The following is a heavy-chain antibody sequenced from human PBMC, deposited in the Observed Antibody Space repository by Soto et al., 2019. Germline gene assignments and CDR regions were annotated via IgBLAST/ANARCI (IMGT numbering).Heavy chain of an antibody. CDR3: AKAGYYDSSGYYELDY. D-gene: IGHD3-22*01. Sequence: QVQLVESGGGVVQPGRSLRLSYAASGFTFSSYGMHWVRQAPGKGLEWVAVVLYDGRNKYYADSVKGRFTISRDNSKNTVYLQMNSLRAEDTAVYYCAKAGYYDSSGYYELDYWGQGTLVTVSS. J-gene: IGHJ4*02. V-gene: IGHV3-30*18. CDR2: VLYDGRNK. CDR1: GFTFSSYG.